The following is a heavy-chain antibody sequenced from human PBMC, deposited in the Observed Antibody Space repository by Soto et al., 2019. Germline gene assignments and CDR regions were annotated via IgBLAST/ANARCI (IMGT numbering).Heavy chain of an antibody. J-gene: IGHJ4*02. Sequence: PTLVNPTQTLTLTCTFSGFSLSTSGVGVGWIRQPPGKALEWLALIYWNDDKRYSPSLKSRLTITKDTSKNQVVLTMTNMDPVDTATYYCAHVTTYYDFWILPLFDYWGQGTLVTVSS. D-gene: IGHD3-3*01. CDR2: IYWNDDK. CDR1: GFSLSTSGVG. CDR3: AHVTTYYDFWILPLFDY. V-gene: IGHV2-5*01.